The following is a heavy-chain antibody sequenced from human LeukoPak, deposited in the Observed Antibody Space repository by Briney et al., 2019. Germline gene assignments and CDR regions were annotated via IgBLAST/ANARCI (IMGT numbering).Heavy chain of an antibody. Sequence: QPGGSLRLSCATSGFTFYSHGMHWVRQAPGKGLEWVTFIRYDGSDKYYVDSVKGRFTVSRDNSKNTLYLQLTSLTTEDTALYYCVKDHSNSSSWSPFDHWGQGTLVTVSS. CDR1: GFTFYSHG. CDR2: IRYDGSDK. D-gene: IGHD6-13*01. V-gene: IGHV3-30*02. J-gene: IGHJ4*02. CDR3: VKDHSNSSSWSPFDH.